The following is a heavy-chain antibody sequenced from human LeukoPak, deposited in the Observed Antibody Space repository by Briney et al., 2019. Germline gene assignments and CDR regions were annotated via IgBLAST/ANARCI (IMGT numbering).Heavy chain of an antibody. J-gene: IGHJ6*04. CDR2: INHSGST. Sequence: SETLSLTCAVYGGSFSGYYWSWIRQPPGKGLEWTGEINHSGSTNYNPSLKSRVTISVDTSKNQFSLKLSSVTAADTAVYYCARGRVYGYGSGSYSMDVWGKGTTVTVSS. CDR3: ARGRVYGYGSGSYSMDV. V-gene: IGHV4-34*01. CDR1: GGSFSGYY. D-gene: IGHD3-10*01.